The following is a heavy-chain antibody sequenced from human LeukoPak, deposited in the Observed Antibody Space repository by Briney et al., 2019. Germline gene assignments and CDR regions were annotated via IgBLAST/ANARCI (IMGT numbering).Heavy chain of an antibody. CDR1: GFTFDDHG. CDR2: ISWSSGII. V-gene: IGHV3-9*01. Sequence: GGSLRLSCAASGFTFDDHGMHWVRRAPGKGLEWVSGISWSSGIIGYADSVKGRFTISRDNAKNSLYLQMDSLRAEDTALYYCAKDTGRPTDAITMEDNAFDIWGQGTMVTVSS. J-gene: IGHJ3*02. CDR3: AKDTGRPTDAITMEDNAFDI. D-gene: IGHD3-3*01.